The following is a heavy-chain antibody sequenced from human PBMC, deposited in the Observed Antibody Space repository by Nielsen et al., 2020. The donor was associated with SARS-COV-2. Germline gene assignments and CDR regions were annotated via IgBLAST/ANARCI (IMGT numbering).Heavy chain of an antibody. CDR2: ISSSSSYT. D-gene: IGHD4-17*01. J-gene: IGHJ4*02. Sequence: GESLKISCAASGFTFSDYYMSWIRQAPGKGLEWVSYISSSSSYTNYADSVKGRFTISRDNAKNSLYLQMNSLRAEDTAVYYCARDANGDYVDYWGQGTLVTVSS. V-gene: IGHV3-11*05. CDR1: GFTFSDYY. CDR3: ARDANGDYVDY.